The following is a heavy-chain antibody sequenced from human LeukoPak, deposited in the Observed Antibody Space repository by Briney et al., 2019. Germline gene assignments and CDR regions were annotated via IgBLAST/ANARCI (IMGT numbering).Heavy chain of an antibody. CDR2: IFYRGIA. J-gene: IGHJ4*02. V-gene: IGHV4-39*07. D-gene: IGHD3-10*01. CDR1: GGSISSNNYY. CDR3: AKGYYYGSGTYADPFDY. Sequence: SETLSLTCTVSGGSISSNNYYWGWIRQPPGKGLEWIGSIFYRGIAYYNPSLKSRVTMLVDTSKNQFSLKLSSVTAADTAVYYCAKGYYYGSGTYADPFDYWGQGTLVTVSS.